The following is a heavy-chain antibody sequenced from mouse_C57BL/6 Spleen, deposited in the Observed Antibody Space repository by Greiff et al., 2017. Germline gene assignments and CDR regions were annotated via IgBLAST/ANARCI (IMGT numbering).Heavy chain of an antibody. V-gene: IGHV1-61*01. D-gene: IGHD3-2*02. CDR1: GYTFTSYW. CDR2: IYPSDSET. J-gene: IGHJ3*01. Sequence: QVQLQQPGAELVRPGSSVKLSCKASGYTFTSYWMDWVKQRPGQGLEWIGNIYPSDSETHYNQKFKDKATLTVDKSSSTAYMQLSSLTSEDSAVYYCARRSGYPFADWGQGTLVTVSA. CDR3: ARRSGYPFAD.